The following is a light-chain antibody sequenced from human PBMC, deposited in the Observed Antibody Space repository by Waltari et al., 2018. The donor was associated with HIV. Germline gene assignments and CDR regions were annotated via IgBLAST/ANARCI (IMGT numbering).Light chain of an antibody. J-gene: IGKJ1*01. V-gene: IGKV3-15*01. CDR3: QQYSNWPRT. CDR1: QSVSSN. Sequence: EIVMTQSPATLSVSPGERATLSCRASQSVSSNLAWYQHKPGQAPMLFIYGASTRATGIPARFSGSGSGTDFTLTISSLQSEDFAVYYCQQYSNWPRTFGQGTKVEIK. CDR2: GAS.